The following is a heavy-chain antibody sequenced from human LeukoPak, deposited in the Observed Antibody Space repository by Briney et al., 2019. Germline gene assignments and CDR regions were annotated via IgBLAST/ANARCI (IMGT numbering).Heavy chain of an antibody. D-gene: IGHD5-12*01. CDR2: TRNKAGKYTT. CDR1: GFSFSDHY. V-gene: IGHV3-72*01. J-gene: IGHJ4*02. Sequence: PGGSLRLSCAASGFSFSDHYMNWVRQAPGKGLEWVGRTRNKAGKYTTEYAASVKGRFTISRDDSKNSLYLQMNNLKTEDTAVYYCARVEGGGYDKNRGSNYWGQGTLVTVSS. CDR3: ARVEGGGYDKNRGSNY.